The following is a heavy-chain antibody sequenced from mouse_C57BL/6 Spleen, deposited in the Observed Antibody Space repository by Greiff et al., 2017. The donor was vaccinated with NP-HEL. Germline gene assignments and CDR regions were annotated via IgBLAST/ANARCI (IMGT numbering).Heavy chain of an antibody. J-gene: IGHJ2*01. D-gene: IGHD2-4*01. V-gene: IGHV3-6*01. CDR1: GYSITSGYY. Sequence: EVQLVESGPGLVKPSQSLSLTCSVTGYSITSGYYWNWIRQFPGNKLEWMGYISYDGSNNYNPSLKNRISITRDTSKNQFFLKLNSVTTEDTATYYCARRDYDYDEVDYWGQDTTLTVSS. CDR3: ARRDYDYDEVDY. CDR2: ISYDGSN.